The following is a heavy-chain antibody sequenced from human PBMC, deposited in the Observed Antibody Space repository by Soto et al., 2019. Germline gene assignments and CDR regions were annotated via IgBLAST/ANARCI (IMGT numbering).Heavy chain of an antibody. CDR2: IKTKAEGETT. CDR1: GLTFNDVW. CDR3: TVRGGWLGT. D-gene: IGHD3-22*01. V-gene: IGHV3-15*01. J-gene: IGHJ5*02. Sequence: DVQLVESGGGFVKPGGSLRLSCAASGLTFNDVWMSWVRQAPGKGLEWVGRIKTKAEGETTDYAAPVKGRFTISRDDSKNIGHLETNNVKTEDTAVYYCTVRGGWLGTWGQGILVTVSS.